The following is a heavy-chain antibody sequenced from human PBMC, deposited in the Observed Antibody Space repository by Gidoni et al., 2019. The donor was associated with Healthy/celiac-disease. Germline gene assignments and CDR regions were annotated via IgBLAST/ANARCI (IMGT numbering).Heavy chain of an antibody. D-gene: IGHD2-2*01. J-gene: IGHJ3*02. CDR3: ARDMDGGLDCSSTSCPGAAFDI. CDR1: GSTFSSYS. V-gene: IGHV3-21*01. CDR2: ISSSSSYI. Sequence: EVQLVESGGGLVKPGGSLSPSCPASGSTFSSYSRNWVRQAPGKGLEWVSSISSSSSYIDDADSVKGRFTISRENAKNSLYLQMNSLRAEDTAVYYCARDMDGGLDCSSTSCPGAAFDIWGQGTMVTVSA.